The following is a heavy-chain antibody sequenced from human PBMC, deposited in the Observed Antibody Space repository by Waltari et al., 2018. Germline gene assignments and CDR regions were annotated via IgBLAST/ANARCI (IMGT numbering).Heavy chain of an antibody. CDR3: ASYLCNRQLVRMGPCGDFDY. V-gene: IGHV4-59*01. CDR1: GGSISSYY. Sequence: QVQLQESGPGLVKPSETLSLTCTVSGGSISSYYWSWIRQPPGKGLEWIGYIYYSGSTNYNPSLKSRVTISVDTSKNQFSLKLISVTAADTAVYYCASYLCNRQLVRMGPCGDFDYWGQGTLVTVSS. CDR2: IYYSGST. D-gene: IGHD6-13*01. J-gene: IGHJ4*02.